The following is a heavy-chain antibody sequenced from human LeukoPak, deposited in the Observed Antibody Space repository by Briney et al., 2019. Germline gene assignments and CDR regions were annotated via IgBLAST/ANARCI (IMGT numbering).Heavy chain of an antibody. D-gene: IGHD3-10*01. V-gene: IGHV3-66*01. J-gene: IGHJ4*02. CDR1: GFTVSSNY. CDR2: IYSGGST. CDR3: ASFGLWFGELSGNY. Sequence: GGSLRLSCAVSGFTVSSNYMSWVRQAPGKGLEWVSVIYSGGSTYYADSVKGRFTISRDNSKNTLYLQMNSLRAEDTAVYYCASFGLWFGELSGNYWGQGTLVTVSS.